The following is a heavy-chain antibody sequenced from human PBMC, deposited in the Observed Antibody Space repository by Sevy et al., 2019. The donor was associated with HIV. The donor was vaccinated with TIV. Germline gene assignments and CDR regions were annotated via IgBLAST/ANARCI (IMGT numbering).Heavy chain of an antibody. CDR1: GFTFTSSA. D-gene: IGHD2-2*01. CDR2: IVVGSGNT. J-gene: IGHJ5*02. V-gene: IGHV1-58*02. Sequence: ASVKVSCKASGFTFTSSAMQWVRQARGQRLEWIGWIVVGSGNTNYEQKFQERVTITRDMSTSTAYMELSSLRSEDTAVYYCAAGPYCISTSCYPNWFDPWGQGTLVTVSS. CDR3: AAGPYCISTSCYPNWFDP.